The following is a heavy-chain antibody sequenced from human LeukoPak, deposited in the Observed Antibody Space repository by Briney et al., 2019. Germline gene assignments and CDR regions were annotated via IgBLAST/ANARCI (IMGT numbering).Heavy chain of an antibody. CDR2: IKQDGSEE. D-gene: IGHD6-6*01. Sequence: GGSLGLSCAASGFTFSNYWMSWVRQAPGKGLEWVANIKQDGSEEVYVDSLKGRFTISRDNAKNSLFLQMNTLRAEDTAVYYCARDPYSSTWSYGMDVWGQGTTVTVSS. V-gene: IGHV3-7*05. CDR1: GFTFSNYW. J-gene: IGHJ6*02. CDR3: ARDPYSSTWSYGMDV.